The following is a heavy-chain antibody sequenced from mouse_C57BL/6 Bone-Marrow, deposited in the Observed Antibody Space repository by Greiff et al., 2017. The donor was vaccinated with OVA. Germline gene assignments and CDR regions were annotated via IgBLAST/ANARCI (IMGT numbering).Heavy chain of an antibody. V-gene: IGHV1-55*01. CDR1: GYTFTSYW. CDR2: IYPGSGST. J-gene: IGHJ2*01. Sequence: QVQLKQPGAELVKPGASVKMSCKASGYTFTSYWITWVKQRPGQGLEWIGDIYPGSGSTNYNEKFKSKATLTVDTSSSTAYMQLSSLTSEDSAVYYCARIYYGKGDDYWGQGTTLTVSS. D-gene: IGHD2-1*01. CDR3: ARIYYGKGDDY.